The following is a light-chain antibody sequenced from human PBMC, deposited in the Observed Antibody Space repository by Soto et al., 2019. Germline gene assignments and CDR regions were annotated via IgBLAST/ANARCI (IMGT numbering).Light chain of an antibody. V-gene: IGKV1-33*01. Sequence: DIQMTQSPSSLSASVGDRVTITCQASQDITNHLHWYQQKPGKAPKLLIYDASNLETGVPSRFSGSGFGTDFTFIINNLQPEDFATLFCQLCHIRPCTFGQGTKVEIK. CDR3: QLCHIRPCT. CDR1: QDITNH. CDR2: DAS. J-gene: IGKJ1*01.